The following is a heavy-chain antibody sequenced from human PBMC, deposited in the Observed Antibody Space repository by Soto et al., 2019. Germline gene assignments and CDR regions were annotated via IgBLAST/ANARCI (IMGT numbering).Heavy chain of an antibody. Sequence: ASVKVSCKASGYTFTSYDINWVRQATGQGLEWMGWMNPNSGNTGYAQKFQGRVTMTRNTSISTAYMELSSLRSEDTAVYYCARSKNPYYYYYYMDVWGKGTTVTVSS. V-gene: IGHV1-8*01. CDR1: GYTFTSYD. CDR3: ARSKNPYYYYYYMDV. CDR2: MNPNSGNT. J-gene: IGHJ6*03.